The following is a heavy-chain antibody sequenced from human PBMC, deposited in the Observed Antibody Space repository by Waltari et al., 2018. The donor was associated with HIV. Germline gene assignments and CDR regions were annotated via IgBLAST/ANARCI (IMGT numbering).Heavy chain of an antibody. J-gene: IGHJ5*02. V-gene: IGHV4-34*01. D-gene: IGHD6-6*01. Sequence: QVQLQPWGAGLLKPSETLSPTCAVYGGSSRGYYWSWTRQPPGKGLEWIGEINHRGSTNYNPSLKSRVTISLDTSKNQFSLKLSSVTAADTAVYYCASLCSSSSRAFNWFDPWGQGTLVTVSS. CDR3: ASLCSSSSRAFNWFDP. CDR2: INHRGST. CDR1: GGSSRGYY.